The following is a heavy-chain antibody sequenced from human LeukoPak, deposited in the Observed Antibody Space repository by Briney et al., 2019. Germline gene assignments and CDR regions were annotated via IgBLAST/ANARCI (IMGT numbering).Heavy chain of an antibody. Sequence: SETLSLTCTVSGGSISSYYWSWIRQPPGKGLEWIGYIYYSGSTNYNPSLKSRVTISVDTSKNQFSLKLSSVTAADTAVYYCARVGILPGLDYWGQGTLVTVSS. CDR2: IYYSGST. CDR3: ARVGILPGLDY. J-gene: IGHJ4*02. V-gene: IGHV4-59*01. D-gene: IGHD3-9*01. CDR1: GGSISSYY.